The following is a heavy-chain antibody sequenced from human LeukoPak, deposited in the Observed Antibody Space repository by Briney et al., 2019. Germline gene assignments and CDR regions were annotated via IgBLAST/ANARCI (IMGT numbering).Heavy chain of an antibody. J-gene: IGHJ4*02. CDR2: ISGSGGST. CDR3: ASRYYDMWTGYYGPLDY. D-gene: IGHD3-9*01. Sequence: PGGSLRLSCAASGFTFSSYAMSWVRQAPGKGLEWVSAISGSGGSTYYADSVKGRFTISRDNSKNTLYLQMNSLRAEDTAVYYCASRYYDMWTGYYGPLDYWGQGTLVTVSS. V-gene: IGHV3-23*01. CDR1: GFTFSSYA.